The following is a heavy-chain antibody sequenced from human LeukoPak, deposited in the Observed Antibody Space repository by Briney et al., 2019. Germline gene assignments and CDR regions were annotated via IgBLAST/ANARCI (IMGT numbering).Heavy chain of an antibody. CDR1: GYSISSGYY. J-gene: IGHJ4*02. D-gene: IGHD2-15*01. CDR2: IYYSGST. V-gene: IGHV4-38-2*02. CDR3: ARHGHCSGGSCYFDY. Sequence: SETLSLTCTVSGYSISSGYYWGWIRQPPGKGLEWIGSIYYSGSTNYNPSLKSRVTISVDTSKNQFSLKLSSVTAADTAIYYCARHGHCSGGSCYFDYWGQGTLVTVSS.